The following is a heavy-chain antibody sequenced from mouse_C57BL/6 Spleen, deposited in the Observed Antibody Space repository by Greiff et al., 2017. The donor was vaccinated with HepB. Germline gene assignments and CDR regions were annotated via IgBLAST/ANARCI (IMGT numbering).Heavy chain of an antibody. CDR3: ARIATITAVALDY. CDR2: IWWDDDK. D-gene: IGHD1-1*01. J-gene: IGHJ2*01. CDR1: GFSLSTFGMG. V-gene: IGHV8-8*01. Sequence: ESGPGILQPSQTLSLTCSFSGFSLSTFGMGVGWIRQPSGKGLVWLAHIWWDDDKYYTPARKSRLTISKDTSKNQVFLKIAHVDTADTATYYCARIATITAVALDYWGQGTTLTVSS.